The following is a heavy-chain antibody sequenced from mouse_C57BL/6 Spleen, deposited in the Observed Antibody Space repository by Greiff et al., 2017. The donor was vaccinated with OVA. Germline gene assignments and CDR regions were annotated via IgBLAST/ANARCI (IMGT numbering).Heavy chain of an antibody. CDR2: IYPGSGNT. CDR3: ASYYGSSYWYFDV. Sequence: LVESGPELVKPGASVKISCKASGYSFTSYYIHWVKQRPGQGLEWIGWIYPGSGNTKYNEKFKGKATLTADTSSSTAYMQLSSLTSEDSAVYYCASYYGSSYWYFDVWGTGTTVTVSS. V-gene: IGHV1-66*01. J-gene: IGHJ1*03. CDR1: GYSFTSYY. D-gene: IGHD1-1*01.